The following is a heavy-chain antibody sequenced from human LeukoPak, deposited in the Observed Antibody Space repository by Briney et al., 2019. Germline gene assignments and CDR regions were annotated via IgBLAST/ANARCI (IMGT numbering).Heavy chain of an antibody. CDR1: GGSISSYY. CDR3: ARGVTIAAAVEFDY. V-gene: IGHV4-59*01. D-gene: IGHD6-13*01. J-gene: IGHJ4*02. Sequence: SETLSLTCTVSGGSISSYYWSWIRQPPGKGLEWIGYIYYSGSTNYNPSLKSRDTISVDTSKNQFSLKLSSVTAADTAVYYCARGVTIAAAVEFDYWGQGTLVTVSS. CDR2: IYYSGST.